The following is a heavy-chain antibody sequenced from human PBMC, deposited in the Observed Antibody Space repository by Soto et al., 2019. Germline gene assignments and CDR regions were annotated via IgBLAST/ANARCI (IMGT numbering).Heavy chain of an antibody. V-gene: IGHV2-5*02. Sequence: QITLKESGPTLVKPTQTLTLTCTFSAFSLSTGGVGVGWIRQLPGKALEWLALIYWDDDKRYSPSLRSRLTITKDTSKNQVVLTMTNMDPVDTATYYCIQSRCGGDCLQSYASYYYYGMDGWGQGTTVTVSS. CDR1: AFSLSTGGVG. J-gene: IGHJ6*02. D-gene: IGHD2-21*02. CDR2: IYWDDDK. CDR3: IQSRCGGDCLQSYASYYYYGMDG.